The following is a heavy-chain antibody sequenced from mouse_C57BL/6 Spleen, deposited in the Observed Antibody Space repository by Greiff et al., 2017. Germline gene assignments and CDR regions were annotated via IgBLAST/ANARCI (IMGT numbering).Heavy chain of an antibody. J-gene: IGHJ3*01. CDR2: IYPRSGNT. CDR3: ARGITTVVATEGPWFAY. V-gene: IGHV1-81*01. D-gene: IGHD1-1*01. CDR1: GYTFTSYG. Sequence: QVQLQQSGAELARPGALVKLSCKASGYTFTSYGISWVKQRTGQGLEWIGEIYPRSGNTYYNEKFKGKATLTADKSSSTAYMELRSLTSEDSAVYFCARGITTVVATEGPWFAYWGKGTLVTVSA.